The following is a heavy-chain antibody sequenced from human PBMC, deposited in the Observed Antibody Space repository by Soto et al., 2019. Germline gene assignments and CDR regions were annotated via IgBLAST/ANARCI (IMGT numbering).Heavy chain of an antibody. D-gene: IGHD5-12*01. V-gene: IGHV3-23*01. CDR2: ISGSGGST. CDR3: AKSTGGYDYCLDY. Sequence: QTGGSLRLSCAASGFTFSSYAMSWVRQAPGKGLEWVSAISGSGGSTYYADSVKGRFTISRDNSKNTLYLQMNSLRAEDTAVYYCAKSTGGYDYCLDYWGQGTLVTVSS. CDR1: GFTFSSYA. J-gene: IGHJ4*02.